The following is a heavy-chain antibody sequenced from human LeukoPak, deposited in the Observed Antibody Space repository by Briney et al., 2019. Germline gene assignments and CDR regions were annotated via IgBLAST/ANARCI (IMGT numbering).Heavy chain of an antibody. J-gene: IGHJ6*03. CDR2: IHYSGST. CDR3: ASALYYYYMDV. V-gene: IGHV4-31*03. Sequence: SETLSLTCSVSGAPINSGGHYWSWIRQHPGKGLEWIGYIHYSGSTSYNPSLKSRVTISLDTSKNHFSLKLSSVTAADTAVYYCASALYYYYMDVWGKGTTVTVSS. CDR1: GAPINSGGHY.